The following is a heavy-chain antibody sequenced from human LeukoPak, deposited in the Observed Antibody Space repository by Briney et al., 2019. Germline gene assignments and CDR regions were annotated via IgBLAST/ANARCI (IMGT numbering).Heavy chain of an antibody. Sequence: GESLKISCKGSGYSFTSYWIGWVRQMPGKGLEWMGIIYPGDSDTRYSPSFQGQVTISADKSISTAYLQWSSLKASDTAMYYCASHNYRRIVGATDDAFDIWGQGTMVTVSS. J-gene: IGHJ3*02. CDR3: ASHNYRRIVGATDDAFDI. CDR1: GYSFTSYW. CDR2: IYPGDSDT. V-gene: IGHV5-51*01. D-gene: IGHD1-26*01.